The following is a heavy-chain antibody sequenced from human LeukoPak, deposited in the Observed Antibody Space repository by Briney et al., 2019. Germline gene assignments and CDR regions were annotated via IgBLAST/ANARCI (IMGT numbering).Heavy chain of an antibody. CDR2: ISSRSPNT. D-gene: IGHD3-10*01. J-gene: IGHJ3*01. Sequence: GGSLRLSCAASGLTVSDYFMNWIRQPPGKGLERLSHISSRSPNTNYADSVKGRFTISRDNAMNTLYLQMSSLRDEDTAVYYCATADGSGSYLEAFDVWGQGTLVTVSS. V-gene: IGHV3-11*03. CDR3: ATADGSGSYLEAFDV. CDR1: GLTVSDYF.